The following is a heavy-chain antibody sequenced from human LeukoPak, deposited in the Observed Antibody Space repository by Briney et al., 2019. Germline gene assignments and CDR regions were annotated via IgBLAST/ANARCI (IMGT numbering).Heavy chain of an antibody. J-gene: IGHJ4*02. Sequence: QPGRSLRLSCAASGFTFSSYGMHWVRQAPGKGLEWVAFIRYDGSNKYYADSVKGRFTISRDNSKNTLYLQMNSLRAEDTAVYYCAKDYRRSFWSGYYTGSFDYWGQGTLVTVSS. CDR3: AKDYRRSFWSGYYTGSFDY. CDR1: GFTFSSYG. CDR2: IRYDGSNK. V-gene: IGHV3-30*02. D-gene: IGHD3-3*01.